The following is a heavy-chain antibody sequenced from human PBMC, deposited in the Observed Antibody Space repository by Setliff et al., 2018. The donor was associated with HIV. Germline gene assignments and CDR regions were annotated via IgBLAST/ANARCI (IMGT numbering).Heavy chain of an antibody. CDR1: GGSISSGYY. V-gene: IGHV4-38-2*02. CDR3: ARESRVRDLVVVVDARENYYYCMDV. D-gene: IGHD2-8*02. Sequence: SETLSLTCTVSGGSISSGYYWGWIRQPPGKGLEWIGTIYYSGGTYYKSSLKSRVLISLDTSKNQFSLRLTSVTAADTAVYYCARESRVRDLVVVVDARENYYYCMDVWGKGTTVTVSS. CDR2: IYYSGGT. J-gene: IGHJ6*03.